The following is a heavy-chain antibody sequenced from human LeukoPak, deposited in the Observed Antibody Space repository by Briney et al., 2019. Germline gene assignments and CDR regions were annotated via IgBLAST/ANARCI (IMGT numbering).Heavy chain of an antibody. CDR2: ISSDGSST. V-gene: IGHV3-74*01. CDR3: TRGRWLQSGSAFDI. D-gene: IGHD5-24*01. Sequence: GGSLRLSCAASGFTFSSYWMHWVRQAPEKGLVWVSRISSDGSSTNYADSVEGRFTISRDNAKNTLYLQMTSLRAEDTAVYYCTRGRWLQSGSAFDIWGQGTMITVSS. CDR1: GFTFSSYW. J-gene: IGHJ3*02.